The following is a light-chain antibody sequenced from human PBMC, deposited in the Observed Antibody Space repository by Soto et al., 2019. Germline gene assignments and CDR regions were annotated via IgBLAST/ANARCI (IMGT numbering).Light chain of an antibody. CDR2: DAS. CDR3: QQRSNWPPV. Sequence: EMVLTQSPGTLSLSPGERAALSCRASQSVSSSYLAWYQQKPGQAPRLLIYDASNRATGIPARFSGSGSGTDFTLTISSLEPEDFAVYYCQQRSNWPPVFGGGTKVDIK. V-gene: IGKV3-11*01. J-gene: IGKJ4*01. CDR1: QSVSSSY.